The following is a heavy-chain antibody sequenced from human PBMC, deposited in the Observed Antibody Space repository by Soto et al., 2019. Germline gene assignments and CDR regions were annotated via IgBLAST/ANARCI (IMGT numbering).Heavy chain of an antibody. D-gene: IGHD7-27*01. CDR3: ARLSGRQTGLVHYHWFDP. V-gene: IGHV5-51*01. Sequence: GESLKISCKGSGYSFTSYWIGWVRQMPGKGLEWMGIIYPGDSDTRYSPSFQGQVTISADKSISTAYLQWSSLKASDTAMYYCARLSGRQTGLVHYHWFDPWGQGTLVTVSS. CDR1: GYSFTSYW. CDR2: IYPGDSDT. J-gene: IGHJ5*02.